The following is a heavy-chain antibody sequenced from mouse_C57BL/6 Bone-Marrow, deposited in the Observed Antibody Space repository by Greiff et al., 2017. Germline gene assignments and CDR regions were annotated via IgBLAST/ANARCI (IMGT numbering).Heavy chain of an antibody. CDR3: ARPRTDWYVDV. V-gene: IGHV1-74*01. CDR2: IHPSDSAT. Sequence: VQLQQPGAELVKPGASVKVSCKASGYTFTSYWMHWVKQRPGQGLEWIGRIHPSDSATNYNQKFKGKATLTVDKSSSTAYMQLSSLTSEDSAVYYCARPRTDWYVDVWGTGTTVTVSS. J-gene: IGHJ1*03. CDR1: GYTFTSYW.